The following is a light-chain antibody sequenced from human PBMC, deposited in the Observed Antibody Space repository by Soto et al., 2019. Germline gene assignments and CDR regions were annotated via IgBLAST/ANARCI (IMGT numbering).Light chain of an antibody. CDR1: PAHSSYA. J-gene: IGLJ2*01. CDR2: VNSDGSH. Sequence: QSVLTQSPSASASLGASVRLTCSLSPAHSSYAIAWHQQQPAKGPRFLMKVNSDGSHTKGDGIPDRFSGSSSGAERYLTISSLQSEHEADYYCQTWDIGIVLFGGGTKLTVL. CDR3: QTWDIGIVL. V-gene: IGLV4-69*01.